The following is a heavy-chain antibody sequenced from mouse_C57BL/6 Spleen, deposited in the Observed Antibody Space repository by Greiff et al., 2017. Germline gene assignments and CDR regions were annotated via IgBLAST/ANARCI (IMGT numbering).Heavy chain of an antibody. Sequence: VQLQQSGAELVRPGASVKLSCTASGFNIKDDYMHWVKQRPEQGLEWIGWIDPENGDTEYASKFQGKATITADTSSNTAYLQLSSLTSEDTAVYYCTLTGRYFDYWGQGTTLTVSS. D-gene: IGHD4-1*01. CDR1: GFNIKDDY. J-gene: IGHJ2*01. V-gene: IGHV14-4*01. CDR3: TLTGRYFDY. CDR2: IDPENGDT.